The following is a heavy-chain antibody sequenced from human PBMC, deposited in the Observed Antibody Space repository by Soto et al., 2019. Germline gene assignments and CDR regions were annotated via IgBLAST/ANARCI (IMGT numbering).Heavy chain of an antibody. CDR1: GDSVRNQY. CDR2: IYRSGST. D-gene: IGHD3-16*01. J-gene: IGHJ6*03. Sequence: SETLSLTCTVSGDSVRNQYWSWIRRPPGRGLEWIGYIYRSGSTKYNPSLKRRLTISVDTSKNQFSLKLSSVTAADTAVYYCARTLDYGHMDVWGKGTTVTVSS. V-gene: IGHV4-4*09. CDR3: ARTLDYGHMDV.